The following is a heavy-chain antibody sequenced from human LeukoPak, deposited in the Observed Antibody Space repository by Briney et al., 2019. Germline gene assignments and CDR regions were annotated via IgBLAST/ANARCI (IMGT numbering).Heavy chain of an antibody. CDR2: IYYSGST. Sequence: PSETLSLTCTVSGGSISSYYWSWIRQPPGKGLEWIGYIYYSGSTNYNPSLKSRVTISVDTSKNQFSLKVSSVTAADTAVYYCARGSGWYFYWGQGTLVTVSS. CDR3: ARGSGWYFY. D-gene: IGHD6-19*01. J-gene: IGHJ4*02. V-gene: IGHV4-59*08. CDR1: GGSISSYY.